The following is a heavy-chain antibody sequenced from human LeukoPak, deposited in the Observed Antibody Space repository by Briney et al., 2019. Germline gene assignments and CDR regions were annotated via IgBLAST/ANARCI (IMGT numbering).Heavy chain of an antibody. V-gene: IGHV1-69*05. CDR3: ARAAKAHYYYYYMDV. CDR2: IIPIFGTA. J-gene: IGHJ6*03. CDR1: GGTFSSYA. Sequence: ASVKVSCKASGGTFSSYAISWVRQAPGQGLEWMGGIIPIFGTANYAQKFQGRVTITTDESTSTAYMELNSLRSEDTAVYYCARAAKAHYYYYYMDVWGKGTTVTVFS. D-gene: IGHD2-15*01.